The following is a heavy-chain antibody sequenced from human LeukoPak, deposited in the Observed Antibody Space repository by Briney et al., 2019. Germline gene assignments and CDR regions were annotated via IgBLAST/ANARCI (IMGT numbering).Heavy chain of an antibody. J-gene: IGHJ4*02. Sequence: GGSLRLSCAAPGFSFSDYYMNWIRQAPGKGLEWLSYIRSSGSYTNYADSVKGRFTISRDNAKNSLYLQMNSLRAEDTAVYYCARGYSSGWTIDYWGQGTLVTVSS. CDR2: IRSSGSYT. D-gene: IGHD6-19*01. CDR3: ARGYSSGWTIDY. V-gene: IGHV3-11*06. CDR1: GFSFSDYY.